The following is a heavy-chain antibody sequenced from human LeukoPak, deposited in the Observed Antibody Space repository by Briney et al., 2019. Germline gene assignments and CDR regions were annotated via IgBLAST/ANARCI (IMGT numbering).Heavy chain of an antibody. D-gene: IGHD1-26*01. J-gene: IGHJ4*02. CDR1: GYTFTAYD. CDR2: ISAYTGRT. V-gene: IGHV1-18*01. CDR3: AGDEFGRIGVGVY. Sequence: ASVKVSCKGFGYTFTAYDIIWVRQAPGQGLECVGLISAYTGRTEYAQKFQGRVIMTTDSATSTAYMELRSLRSDDTGVYYCAGDEFGRIGVGVYWGQGTPVTVSA.